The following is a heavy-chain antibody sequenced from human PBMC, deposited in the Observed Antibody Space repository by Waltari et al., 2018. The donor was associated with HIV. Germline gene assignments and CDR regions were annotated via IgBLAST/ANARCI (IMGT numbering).Heavy chain of an antibody. CDR2: ILSDGKTR. CDR1: GFNFRAFC. V-gene: IGHV3-33*03. Sequence: VQVAESGGGVVQPGKSVRLSCASSGFNFRAFCIHWVRQAPEKGLEWVAVILSDGKTRFYEDSIKGRFSISRDNSNYSSSLQINRVTLADTAVYYCTTGRSSVVAAPPVQWGQGT. CDR3: TTGRSSVVAAPPVQ. D-gene: IGHD6-19*01. J-gene: IGHJ4*01.